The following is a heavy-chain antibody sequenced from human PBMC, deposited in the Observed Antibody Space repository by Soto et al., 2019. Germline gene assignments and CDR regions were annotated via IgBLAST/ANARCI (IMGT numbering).Heavy chain of an antibody. CDR2: INPNSGGT. Sequence: QVQLVQSGAEVKKPAASVKVSCKASGYTFTGYYMHWVRQAPGQGLERMGGINPNSGGTNYAQKLQGRVAGTRDAAISTAYMELSRLRSDETSVYYCARVYGDYDMSSRRPPDYWGQGTLVTVFS. V-gene: IGHV1-2*02. J-gene: IGHJ4*02. CDR1: GYTFTGYY. CDR3: ARVYGDYDMSSRRPPDY. D-gene: IGHD4-17*01.